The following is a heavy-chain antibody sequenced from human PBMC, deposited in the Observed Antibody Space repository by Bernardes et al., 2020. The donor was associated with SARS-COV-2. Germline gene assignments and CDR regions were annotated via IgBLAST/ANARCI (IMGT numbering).Heavy chain of an antibody. CDR1: GFTFSSSV. J-gene: IGHJ4*02. Sequence: GGSLRLSCAASGFTFSSSVMNWVRQAPGKGLEWVSYISTGGSTKYYADSVKGRFTISRDNAKNSLYLQMNSLRAEDTAVYYCAREYTYGFDSWGQGTVVIVSS. CDR2: ISTGGSTK. D-gene: IGHD5-18*01. V-gene: IGHV3-48*03. CDR3: AREYTYGFDS.